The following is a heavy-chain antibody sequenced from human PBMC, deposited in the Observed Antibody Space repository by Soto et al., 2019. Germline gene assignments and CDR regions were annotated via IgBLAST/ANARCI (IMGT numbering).Heavy chain of an antibody. CDR2: ISWNSGSI. D-gene: IGHD3-16*01. Sequence: EVQLVESGGGLVQPGRSLRLSCAASGFTFDDYAMHWLRQAPGKGLEWVSGISWNSGSIGYAASVKGRFTISRDNAKNSLYLEMNSRRAEDTALYSCAKDAGAGGGSAVTGEGWFDPWGQGTLVTVSS. CDR1: GFTFDDYA. CDR3: AKDAGAGGGSAVTGEGWFDP. J-gene: IGHJ5*02. V-gene: IGHV3-9*01.